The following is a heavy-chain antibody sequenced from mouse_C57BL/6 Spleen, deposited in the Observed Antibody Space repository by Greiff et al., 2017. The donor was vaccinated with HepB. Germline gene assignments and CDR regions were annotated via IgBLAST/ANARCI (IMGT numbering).Heavy chain of an antibody. D-gene: IGHD1-1*01. J-gene: IGHJ1*03. CDR2: ISYDGSN. CDR3: ARDNYGSSQRYFDV. CDR1: GYSITSGYY. V-gene: IGHV3-6*01. Sequence: EVKLVESGPGLVKPSQSLSLTCSVTGYSITSGYYWNWIRQFPGNKLEWMGYISYDGSNNYNPSLKNRISITRDTSKNQFFLKLNSVTTEDTATYYCARDNYGSSQRYFDVWGTGTTVTVSS.